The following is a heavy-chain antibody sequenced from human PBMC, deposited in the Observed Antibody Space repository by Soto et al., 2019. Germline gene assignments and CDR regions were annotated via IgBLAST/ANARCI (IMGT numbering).Heavy chain of an antibody. J-gene: IGHJ4*02. CDR3: ARGSGIVALPGELEDVNYDY. D-gene: IGHD1-1*01. CDR1: GQSFSGHF. V-gene: IGHV4-34*01. CDR2: INESGST. Sequence: QVQLQQWGAGLVKPSETLSLSCAVYGQSFSGHFWAWIRQSPGKGLEWIGEINESGSTYYNPSLKSRVTNSADTSKNQFSLKLSSVSAADTAVYFCARGSGIVALPGELEDVNYDYWGQGTLVNVSS.